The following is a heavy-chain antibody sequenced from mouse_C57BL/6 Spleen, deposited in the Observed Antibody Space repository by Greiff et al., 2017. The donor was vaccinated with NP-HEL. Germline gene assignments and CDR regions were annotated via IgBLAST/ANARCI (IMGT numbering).Heavy chain of an antibody. J-gene: IGHJ1*03. CDR1: GFTFSSYA. CDR3: ARDRIATVRYFDV. D-gene: IGHD1-1*01. CDR2: ISDGGSYT. V-gene: IGHV5-4*01. Sequence: EVKVVESGGGLVKPGGSLKLSCAASGFTFSSYAMSWVRQTPEKRLEWVATISDGGSYTYYPDNVKGRFTISRDNAKNNLYLQMSHLKSEDTAMYYCARDRIATVRYFDVWGTGTTVTVSS.